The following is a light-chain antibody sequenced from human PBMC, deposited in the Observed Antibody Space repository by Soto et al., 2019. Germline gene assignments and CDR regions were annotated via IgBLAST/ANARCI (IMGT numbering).Light chain of an antibody. J-gene: IGKJ1*01. CDR1: QGIAGW. CDR3: KQFNIWPLT. V-gene: IGKV1-12*01. Sequence: DIQMTQTPSSVSASLRDRVTITCRASQGIAGWLAWYQQKPGKAHKLLSYDASSLESGVQSRFSGSGSGTEFTLTIRSLQSEDCAVYYCKQFNIWPLTFGQGTKGDI. CDR2: DAS.